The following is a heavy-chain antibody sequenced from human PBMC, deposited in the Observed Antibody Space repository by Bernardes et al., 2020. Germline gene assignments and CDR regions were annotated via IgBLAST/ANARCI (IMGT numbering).Heavy chain of an antibody. J-gene: IGHJ1*01. D-gene: IGHD6-13*01. Sequence: GGSLRLSCAASGLTVSSICMGWVRQAPGTGLEWVSVSYSGGNTYYADSVKGRFTISRDNSKYALYLQMNSLRAEDTAVYYCAGIAVDGFEYFQDWGQGTLVTVSS. CDR3: AGIAVDGFEYFQD. V-gene: IGHV3-53*01. CDR2: SYSGGNT. CDR1: GLTVSSIC.